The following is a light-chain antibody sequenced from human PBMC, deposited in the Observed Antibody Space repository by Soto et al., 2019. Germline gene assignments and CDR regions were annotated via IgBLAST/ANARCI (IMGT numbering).Light chain of an antibody. CDR2: TAS. V-gene: IGKV1-39*01. J-gene: IGKJ2*01. Sequence: DIQMTQSPPSLSASVGDKVTITCRPSQSISHFLNWYQQKPGKAPTLLIYTASSLQSGVPSRFSCSVSGTHFTLTVSSLQPEYSATYFCQPSYTPPHTFGQGTILEIK. CDR3: QPSYTPPHT. CDR1: QSISHF.